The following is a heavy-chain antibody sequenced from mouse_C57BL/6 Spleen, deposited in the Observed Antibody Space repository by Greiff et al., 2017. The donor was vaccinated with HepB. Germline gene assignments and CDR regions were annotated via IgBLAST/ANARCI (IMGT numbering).Heavy chain of an antibody. J-gene: IGHJ2*01. Sequence: VQLQQSGPELVKPGASVKISCKASGYSFTGYYMNWVKQSPEKSLEWIGEINPSTGGTTYNQKFKAKATLTVDKSSSTAYMQLKSLTSEDSAVYYCERRARGFDYWGQGTTLTVSS. CDR1: GYSFTGYY. CDR3: ERRARGFDY. V-gene: IGHV1-42*01. CDR2: INPSTGGT. D-gene: IGHD3-3*01.